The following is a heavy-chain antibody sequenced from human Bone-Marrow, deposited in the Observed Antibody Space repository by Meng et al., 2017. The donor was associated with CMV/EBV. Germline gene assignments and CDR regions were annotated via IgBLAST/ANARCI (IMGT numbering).Heavy chain of an antibody. CDR1: GYTFTSYG. CDR3: ASSPSYYLRDAFAI. V-gene: IGHV1-18*01. J-gene: IGHJ3*02. D-gene: IGHD3-10*01. Sequence: ASVKVSCKASGYTFTSYGISWVRQAPGQGLEWMGWISAYNGNTNYAQKLQGRVTMTTDTSTSTAYMELRSLRSDDTAVYYCASSPSYYLRDAFAIWGQGTMVTGSS. CDR2: ISAYNGNT.